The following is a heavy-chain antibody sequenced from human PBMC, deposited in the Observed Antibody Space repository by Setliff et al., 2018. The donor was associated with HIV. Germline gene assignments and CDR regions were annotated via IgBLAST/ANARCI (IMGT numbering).Heavy chain of an antibody. J-gene: IGHJ3*02. V-gene: IGHV3-23*01. D-gene: IGHD4-17*01. CDR2: ISGRDGRT. CDR1: GFTFSSYG. Sequence: PGGSLRLSCAAFGFTFSSYGMSWVRQAPGKGLEWVSTISGRDGRTYYADSVKGRFTISRDSSKNTLYLQMNSLTAEDTAVYYCVKDGDYRNGDYDAFDIWGQGTMVTVSS. CDR3: VKDGDYRNGDYDAFDI.